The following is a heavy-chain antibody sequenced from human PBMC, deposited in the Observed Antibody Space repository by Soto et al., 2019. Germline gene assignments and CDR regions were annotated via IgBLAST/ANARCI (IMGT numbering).Heavy chain of an antibody. CDR1: GYSFTAYY. J-gene: IGHJ5*02. V-gene: IGHV1-2*02. D-gene: IGHD2-15*01. Sequence: ASVKVSCKASGYSFTAYYIYWVRQAPGQGLEWLGWINPNTGGSNSAQKFQGRVTLTRDTSINTAYMELTRLTSDDTAVYYCAKGHRPGTPRVAPWGQGTLVTVSS. CDR3: AKGHRPGTPRVAP. CDR2: INPNTGGS.